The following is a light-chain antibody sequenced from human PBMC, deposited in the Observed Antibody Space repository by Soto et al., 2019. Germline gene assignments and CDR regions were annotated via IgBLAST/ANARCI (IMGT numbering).Light chain of an antibody. V-gene: IGLV2-14*01. J-gene: IGLJ2*01. CDR1: SSDVGGYNY. CDR2: EVS. CDR3: SSYTSSSTYVL. Sequence: QSALTQPASVSGSPGQSITISCTGTSSDVGGYNYVSWYQQHPGKAPKLMIYEVSNRPSGVSNRFSGSRSVNTASLTISGLQAEDEADYYCSSYTSSSTYVLFGGGTKLTVL.